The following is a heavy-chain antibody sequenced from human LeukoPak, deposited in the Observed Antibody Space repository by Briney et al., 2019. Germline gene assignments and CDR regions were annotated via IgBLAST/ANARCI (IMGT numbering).Heavy chain of an antibody. J-gene: IGHJ4*02. CDR2: MWYGGTNK. CDR1: GITFSSSG. CDR3: AREQGALDS. Sequence: GGSLRLSCAASGITFSSSGMHWVRQAPGKGLEWVAVMWYGGTNKYYADSLKGRFTVSRDNSKNTLYLQMNSLRAEDTAVYYCAREQGALDSWGQGTLVTVSS. V-gene: IGHV3-33*08.